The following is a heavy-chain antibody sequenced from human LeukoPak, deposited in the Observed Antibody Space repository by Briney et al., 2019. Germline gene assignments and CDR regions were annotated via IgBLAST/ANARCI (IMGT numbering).Heavy chain of an antibody. V-gene: IGHV1-69*10. CDR2: IIPILGTS. Sequence: SVKVPCKASGGTFNSYGIIWVRQAPGQGLEWMGGIIPILGTSNYAQKFQGRVTITADKSTSTAYMELSSLRSEDTAVYYCGRGARPPHYYYYMDVWGKGTTVTVSS. CDR1: GGTFNSYG. J-gene: IGHJ6*03. CDR3: GRGARPPHYYYYMDV. D-gene: IGHD5-12*01.